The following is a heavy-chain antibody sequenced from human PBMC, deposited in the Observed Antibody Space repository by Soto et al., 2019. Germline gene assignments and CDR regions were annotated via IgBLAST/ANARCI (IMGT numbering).Heavy chain of an antibody. D-gene: IGHD6-13*01. CDR2: INAGNGNT. CDR1: GYTFTSYA. V-gene: IGHV1-3*01. J-gene: IGHJ5*02. CDR3: ARVIAEDDTGAGYH. Sequence: QVQLVQSGAEVKKPGASVKVSCKASGYTFTSYAMHWVRQAPGQSLEWMGWINAGNGNTKYSQTFQGRVNITRDTSASTAYMERSSLRSEDTAVYYCARVIAEDDTGAGYHWGQGTLVTFSS.